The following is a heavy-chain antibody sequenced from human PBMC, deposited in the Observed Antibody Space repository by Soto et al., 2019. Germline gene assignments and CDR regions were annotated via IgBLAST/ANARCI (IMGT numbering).Heavy chain of an antibody. CDR1: GYTFTSYA. D-gene: IGHD5-12*01. J-gene: IGHJ5*02. V-gene: IGHV1-3*01. CDR2: INAGNGNT. CDR3: ARDSGYAAWFDP. Sequence: ASVKVSCKASGYTFTSYAMHWVRQAPGQRLEWMGWINAGNGNTKYSQKFQGRVTITRDTSASTAYMELSSLRSEDTAVYCCARDSGYAAWFDPWGQGTLVTVSS.